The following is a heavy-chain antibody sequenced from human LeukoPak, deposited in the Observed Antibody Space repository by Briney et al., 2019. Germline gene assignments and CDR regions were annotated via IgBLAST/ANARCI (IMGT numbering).Heavy chain of an antibody. CDR1: GDSISSSRYY. CDR2: ISYSEST. CDR3: ARLAWGANWFDP. Sequence: SETLSLTCTVSGDSISSSRYYWGWIRQPPGKGLEWIGSISYSESTYYNPSLKSRDTVSVDTSKNQFSLNLSSVTAADTAIYYCARLAWGANWFDPWGQGTLVTVSS. D-gene: IGHD3-16*01. V-gene: IGHV4-39*01. J-gene: IGHJ5*02.